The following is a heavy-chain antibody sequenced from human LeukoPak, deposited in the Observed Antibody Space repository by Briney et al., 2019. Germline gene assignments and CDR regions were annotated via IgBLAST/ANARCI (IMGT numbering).Heavy chain of an antibody. Sequence: GGSLRLSCAASGFTFSTYSMSWIRQAPGKGLEWVSTLNGGSTLIYYADSVEGRFTISRDNAKNSLYLQMNSLRAEDTAVYYCARDKVSSSGWFDPWGQGTLVTVSS. CDR3: ARDKVSSSGWFDP. J-gene: IGHJ5*02. CDR2: LNGGSTLI. D-gene: IGHD6-13*01. V-gene: IGHV3-21*01. CDR1: GFTFSTYS.